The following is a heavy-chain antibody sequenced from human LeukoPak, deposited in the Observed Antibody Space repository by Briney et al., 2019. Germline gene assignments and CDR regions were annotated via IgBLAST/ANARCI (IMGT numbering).Heavy chain of an antibody. D-gene: IGHD2-2*02. CDR2: INHSGST. J-gene: IGHJ5*02. CDR3: AGRPYCSSTSCYRHPTAYNWFDP. Sequence: PSETLSLTCAVYGGSFSGYYWSWIRQPPGKGLEWIGEINHSGSTNYNPSLKSRVTISVDASKNQFSLKLSSVTAADTAVYYCAGRPYCSSTSCYRHPTAYNWFDPWGQGTLVTVSS. V-gene: IGHV4-34*01. CDR1: GGSFSGYY.